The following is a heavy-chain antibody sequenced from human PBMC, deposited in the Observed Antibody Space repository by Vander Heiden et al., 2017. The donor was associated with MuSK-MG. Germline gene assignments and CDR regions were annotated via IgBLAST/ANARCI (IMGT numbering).Heavy chain of an antibody. Sequence: QVQLQQWGAGLLKPSETLSLTCAVYGGSFSGYYWSLIRQPPGKGLEWIGEINHSGSTNYNPSLKCRVTISVDTSKNQFSLKLSSVTAADTAVYYCARAPRVRGVKATHQYYYYMDVWGKGTTVTVSS. CDR3: ARAPRVRGVKATHQYYYYMDV. D-gene: IGHD3-10*01. J-gene: IGHJ6*03. CDR1: GGSFSGYY. CDR2: INHSGST. V-gene: IGHV4-34*01.